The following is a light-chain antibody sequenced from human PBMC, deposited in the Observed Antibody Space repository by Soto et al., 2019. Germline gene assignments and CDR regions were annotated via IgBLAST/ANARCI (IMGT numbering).Light chain of an antibody. CDR2: QDS. CDR1: KLGDKY. J-gene: IGLJ2*01. V-gene: IGLV3-1*01. Sequence: SYELTQPPSVSVSPGQTASITCSGAKLGDKYACWYQQKPGQSPVLVIYQDSKRPSGIPERFSGSNSGNTATLTISGTQAMDEADYYCQAWDSSTRDVVFGGGTKVAVL. CDR3: QAWDSSTRDVV.